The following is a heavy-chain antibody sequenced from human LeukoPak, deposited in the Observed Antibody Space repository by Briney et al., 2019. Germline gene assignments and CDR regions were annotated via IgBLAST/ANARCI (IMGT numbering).Heavy chain of an antibody. CDR3: AKATDDYGDLIDY. J-gene: IGHJ4*02. CDR2: ISYDGSNK. Sequence: PGGSLRLSCAASGFTFSSYGMHWVRQAPGKELEWVAVISYDGSNKYYADSVKGRFTISRDNSKNTLYLQMNSLRAEDTAVYYCAKATDDYGDLIDYWGQGTLVTVSS. V-gene: IGHV3-30*18. D-gene: IGHD4-17*01. CDR1: GFTFSSYG.